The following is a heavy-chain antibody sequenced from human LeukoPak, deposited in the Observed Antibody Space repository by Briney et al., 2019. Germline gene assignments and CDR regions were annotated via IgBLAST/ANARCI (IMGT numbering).Heavy chain of an antibody. CDR1: GYTFSSYD. CDR3: ARLSETPAYYDTHVYYYLGY. V-gene: IGHV1-8*01. Sequence: ASVKVSCKASGYTFSSYDINWVRQATGHGLEWMGWMNPTTGNTGYAQKFQGRITMTRNTSINTDYIEISSLRSEDTAVYYCARLSETPAYYDTHVYYYLGYWGQGTLVTVSS. CDR2: MNPTTGNT. D-gene: IGHD3-22*01. J-gene: IGHJ4*02.